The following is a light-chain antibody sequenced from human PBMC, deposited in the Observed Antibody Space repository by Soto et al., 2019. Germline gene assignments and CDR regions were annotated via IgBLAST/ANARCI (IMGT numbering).Light chain of an antibody. CDR2: EVS. CDR3: SSYTRNSTYV. V-gene: IGLV2-14*01. J-gene: IGLJ1*01. Sequence: QSALTQPASVSGSPGQSITISCTGTSSDVGGYNSVSWYQHHPGKAPKLMIYEVSNRPSGVSYRFSGSKSSNRASLTISGLQAEDDADYYCSSYTRNSTYVFGPGTKLTVL. CDR1: SSDVGGYNS.